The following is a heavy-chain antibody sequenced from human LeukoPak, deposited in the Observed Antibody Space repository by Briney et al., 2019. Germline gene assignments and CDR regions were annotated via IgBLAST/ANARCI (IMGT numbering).Heavy chain of an antibody. CDR1: GGSISSYY. CDR2: IYYSGST. J-gene: IGHJ4*02. Sequence: SETLSLTCTVSGGSISSYYWSWIRQPPGKGLEWIGYIYYSGSTNYNPSLKSRVTISVDTSKNQFSLKLSSVTAADTAVYYCARDYGGITGWGRGTLVTVSS. CDR3: ARDYGGITG. D-gene: IGHD4-23*01. V-gene: IGHV4-59*01.